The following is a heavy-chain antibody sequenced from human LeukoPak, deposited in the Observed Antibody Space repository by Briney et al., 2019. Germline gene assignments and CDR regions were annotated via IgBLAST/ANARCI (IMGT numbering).Heavy chain of an antibody. CDR1: GYIFTSYG. CDR2: ISAYNGNT. D-gene: IGHD6-13*01. Sequence: ASVKVSCKASGYIFTSYGISWVRQAPGQGLEWMGWISAYNGNTNYAQKLQGRVTMTTDTSTTTAYMELRSLRSDHTAVYYCARVGGMWQQLPPYYFDYWGQGTLVTVSS. V-gene: IGHV1-18*01. J-gene: IGHJ4*02. CDR3: ARVGGMWQQLPPYYFDY.